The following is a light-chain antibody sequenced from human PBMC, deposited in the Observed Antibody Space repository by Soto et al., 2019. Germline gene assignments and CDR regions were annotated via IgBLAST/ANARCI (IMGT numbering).Light chain of an antibody. V-gene: IGKV1D-12*01. CDR3: QQAYSFPIT. CDR1: QDIAGY. J-gene: IGKJ5*01. Sequence: DIQATQSPSSVSVSVGDRVTITCRSSQDIAGYLAGYQHKPGRTHELLSHGASRLQSGVPARFSGIGSGTDFTLSINSLQPEDFATYYCQQAYSFPITFGQGTRLEIK. CDR2: GAS.